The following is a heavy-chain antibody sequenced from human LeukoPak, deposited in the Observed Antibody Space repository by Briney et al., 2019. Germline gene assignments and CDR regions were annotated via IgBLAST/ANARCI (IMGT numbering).Heavy chain of an antibody. V-gene: IGHV4-61*01. CDR2: SYYSGST. J-gene: IGHJ4*02. D-gene: IGHD2-15*01. CDR3: ARDSGYCSGGSCYPANFDY. Sequence: SETLSLTCTVSGGSVSSGSYYWSWIRQPPGKGLEWFGYSYYSGSTNYNPSLKSRVTMSIDMSKNQFSLKLSSVTAADTAVYYCARDSGYCSGGSCYPANFDYWGQGTLVTVSS. CDR1: GGSVSSGSYY.